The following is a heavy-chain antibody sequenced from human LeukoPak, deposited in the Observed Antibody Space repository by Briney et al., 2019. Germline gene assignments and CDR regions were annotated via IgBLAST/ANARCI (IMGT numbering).Heavy chain of an antibody. D-gene: IGHD3-3*01. CDR2: IYYSGTT. CDR1: GVSITSYY. Sequence: SETLSLTCSVSGVSITSYYWTWIRQPPGKGLEWVGYIYYSGTTDYNPSLKSRVIISADTSKNQFSLKLSSVTAADTAVYYCARGAHSLFGVVNDNGGDNWFDPWGQGTLVTVSS. CDR3: ARGAHSLFGVVNDNGGDNWFDP. J-gene: IGHJ5*02. V-gene: IGHV4-59*01.